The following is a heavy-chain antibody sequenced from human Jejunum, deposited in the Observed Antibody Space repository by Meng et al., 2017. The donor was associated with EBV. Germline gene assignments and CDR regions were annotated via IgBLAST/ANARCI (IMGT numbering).Heavy chain of an antibody. J-gene: IGHJ5*02. CDR2: IYSSGST. CDR1: GASISSSSYY. D-gene: IGHD6-13*01. CDR3: ARAPSVAAAGLNNWFDP. V-gene: IGHV4-39*01. Sequence: QLQLQEPGPGLVKPSETLSLTCTVSGASISSSSYYWAWIRQPPGKGLEWIGSIYSSGSTYYNPSLKSRVTISVDTSKNQFSLKLSSVTAADTAVYYCARAPSVAAAGLNNWFDPWGQGTLVTVSS.